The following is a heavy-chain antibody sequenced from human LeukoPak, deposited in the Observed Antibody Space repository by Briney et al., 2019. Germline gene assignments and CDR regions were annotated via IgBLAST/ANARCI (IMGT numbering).Heavy chain of an antibody. J-gene: IGHJ4*02. V-gene: IGHV3-30*02. CDR2: IRFDGGNK. CDR3: ARPRSSSWYFFDF. CDR1: GFTFSTYG. Sequence: QSGGSLRLSCAASGFTFSTYGMHWVRQAPGKGLEWVAFIRFDGGNKFYSDSVKGRFTISRDNSKNTLYLQMNSLRAEDTAVYYCARPRSSSWYFFDFWAREPWSPSPQ. D-gene: IGHD6-13*01.